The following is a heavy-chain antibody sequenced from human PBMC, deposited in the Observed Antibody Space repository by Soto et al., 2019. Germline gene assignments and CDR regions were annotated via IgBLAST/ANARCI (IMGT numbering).Heavy chain of an antibody. V-gene: IGHV3-30-3*01. CDR2: ISYDGSTK. CDR1: GFNFSNYA. J-gene: IGHJ4*02. D-gene: IGHD1-1*01. CDR3: ARDDREWGTGIDY. Sequence: QVQLVESGGGVVQPGRSLRLSCAASGFNFSNYAMYWVRQAPGKGLEWVAVISYDGSTKYYADSVKGRFTISRDNSKNTLYVQMNSLRAEDTAVYYCARDDREWGTGIDYWGQGTPVTVSS.